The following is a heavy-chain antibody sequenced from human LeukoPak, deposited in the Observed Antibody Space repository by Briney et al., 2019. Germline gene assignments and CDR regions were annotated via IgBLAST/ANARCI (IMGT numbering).Heavy chain of an antibody. CDR2: IYYSGST. V-gene: IGHV4-59*08. CDR3: ARQPTIFGVVKYYFDY. Sequence: PSETLSLTCTVSGGSISSYYWSWIRQPPGKGLEWIGYIYYSGSTNYNPSLKSRVTMSVDTSKNQFSLKLSSVTAADTAVYYCARQPTIFGVVKYYFDYWGQGTLVTVSS. J-gene: IGHJ4*02. D-gene: IGHD3-3*01. CDR1: GGSISSYY.